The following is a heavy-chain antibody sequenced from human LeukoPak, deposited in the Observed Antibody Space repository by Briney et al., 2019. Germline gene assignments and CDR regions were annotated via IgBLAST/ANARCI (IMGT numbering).Heavy chain of an antibody. D-gene: IGHD2-2*01. CDR1: GFTFSSYA. V-gene: IGHV3-23*01. Sequence: GGSLRLSCAASGFTFSSYAMSWVRQAPGKGLEWVSAISGSGGSTYYADSVKGRFTISRDNSKNTLYLQMNSLRAEDAAVYYCARVDCSSTSCPNAFDIWGQGTMVTVSS. CDR3: ARVDCSSTSCPNAFDI. CDR2: ISGSGGST. J-gene: IGHJ3*02.